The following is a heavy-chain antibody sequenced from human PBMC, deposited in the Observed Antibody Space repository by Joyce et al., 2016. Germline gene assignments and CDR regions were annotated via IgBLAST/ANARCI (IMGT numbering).Heavy chain of an antibody. Sequence: QVQLVQSGAEVKKPGSSVKVSCKASGGTFSNYAISWVRQAPGQGLECMGRIIPMFRTPYYAQKFQGRVTITADESTSTAYMELSSLRSEDTAVYYCAGGAYYDVLNGFPVQRFGHWGQGTLVSVSS. D-gene: IGHD3-9*01. CDR3: AGGAYYDVLNGFPVQRFGH. CDR1: GGTFSNYA. J-gene: IGHJ4*02. CDR2: IIPMFRTP. V-gene: IGHV1-69*18.